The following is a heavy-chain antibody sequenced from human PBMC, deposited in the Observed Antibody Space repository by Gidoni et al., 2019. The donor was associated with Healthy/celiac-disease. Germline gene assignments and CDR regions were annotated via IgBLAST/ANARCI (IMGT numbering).Heavy chain of an antibody. Sequence: QITLKESGPTLVKPTQTLTLTCTFSGFSLSTSGVGVGWIRQPPGKALEWLALIYWDDDKRYSPSLKSRLTITKDTSKNQVVLTMTNMDPVDTATYYCAHFTVDTAMVGNAFDIWGQGTMVTVSS. CDR1: GFSLSTSGVG. CDR3: AHFTVDTAMVGNAFDI. V-gene: IGHV2-5*02. CDR2: IYWDDDK. J-gene: IGHJ3*02. D-gene: IGHD5-18*01.